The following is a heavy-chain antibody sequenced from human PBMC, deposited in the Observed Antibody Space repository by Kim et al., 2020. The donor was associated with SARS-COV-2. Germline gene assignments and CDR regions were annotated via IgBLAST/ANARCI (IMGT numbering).Heavy chain of an antibody. CDR3: ASGRQAWGAFDI. V-gene: IGHV3-7*01. Sequence: KSFVDSVKGRVTITRDNAKNSLYLQMSSLRAEDTAVYYCASGRQAWGAFDIWGQGTVVTVSS. CDR2: K. J-gene: IGHJ3*02. D-gene: IGHD1-26*01.